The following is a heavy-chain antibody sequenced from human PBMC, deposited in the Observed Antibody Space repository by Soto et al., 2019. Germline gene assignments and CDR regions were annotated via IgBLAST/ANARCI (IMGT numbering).Heavy chain of an antibody. Sequence: PSETLSLTCTVSGGSISSGGYYWSWIRQHPGKGLEWIGYIYYSGSTYYNPSLKSRVTISVDTSKNQFSLKLSSVTAADTAVYYCAKTTVLEWLSYYYYYMDVWGKGTTVTVSS. CDR3: AKTTVLEWLSYYYYYMDV. CDR1: GGSISSGGYY. CDR2: IYYSGST. D-gene: IGHD3-3*01. J-gene: IGHJ6*03. V-gene: IGHV4-31*03.